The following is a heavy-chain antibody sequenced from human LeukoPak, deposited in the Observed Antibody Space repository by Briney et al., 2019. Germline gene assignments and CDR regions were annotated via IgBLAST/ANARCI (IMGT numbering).Heavy chain of an antibody. CDR3: ARGGNYWPQWWFDP. D-gene: IGHD1-26*01. CDR2: IYHSGST. CDR1: GYSISSGYY. V-gene: IGHV4-38-2*02. Sequence: SETLSLTCTVSGYSISSGYYWGWIRQPPGKGLGWIGSIYHSGSTYYNPSLKSRVTISVDTSKNPFSLRLRSVTPADTAVYYCARGGNYWPQWWFDPWGRGTLVSVSS. J-gene: IGHJ5*02.